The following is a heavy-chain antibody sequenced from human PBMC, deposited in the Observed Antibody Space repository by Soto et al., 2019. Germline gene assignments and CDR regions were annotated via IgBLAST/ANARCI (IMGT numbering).Heavy chain of an antibody. D-gene: IGHD3-10*01. CDR2: IIPIFGTA. CDR1: GGTFSSYA. Sequence: SVKVSCKASGGTFSSYAISWVRQAPGQGLEWMGGIIPIFGTANYAQKFQGRVTITADESTSTAYMELSSLRSEDTAVYYCASFHWRFGEFLRMDVWGQGTTVTVSS. J-gene: IGHJ6*02. V-gene: IGHV1-69*13. CDR3: ASFHWRFGEFLRMDV.